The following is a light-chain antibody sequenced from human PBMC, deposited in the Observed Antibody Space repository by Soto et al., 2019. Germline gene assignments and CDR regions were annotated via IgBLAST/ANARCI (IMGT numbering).Light chain of an antibody. J-gene: IGKJ5*01. CDR2: GAS. V-gene: IGKV3-15*01. Sequence: TQSPGTLSLSPGERATLSCRASQSVTTQLAWYQQKPGQAPRLIIHGASTRATGIPARFSGSGSGTDFTLTISSLEPEDFAVYYCQQYNNWPPITFGQGTRLEIK. CDR1: QSVTTQ. CDR3: QQYNNWPPIT.